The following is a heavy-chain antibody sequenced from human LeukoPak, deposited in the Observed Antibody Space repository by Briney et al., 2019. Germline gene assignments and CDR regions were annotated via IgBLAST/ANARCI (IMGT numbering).Heavy chain of an antibody. J-gene: IGHJ4*02. D-gene: IGHD2/OR15-2a*01. CDR3: VSFYETY. V-gene: IGHV3-74*01. Sequence: GGSLRLSCAASGNYWMHWVRQVPGKGLVWVSHINSDGSWTSYADSVKGRFTISKDNAKNTVYLQMNSLKAEDTAVYYCVSFYETYWGRGTLVTVSS. CDR1: GNYW. CDR2: INSDGSWT.